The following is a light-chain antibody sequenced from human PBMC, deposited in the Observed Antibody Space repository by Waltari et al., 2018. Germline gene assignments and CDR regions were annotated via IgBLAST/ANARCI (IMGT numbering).Light chain of an antibody. J-gene: IGLJ1*01. Sequence: QSALTQPASVSGSPGPSITISCTGTSSDVGDYNYVSWYQQHPGKAPKFIIYDVSRRPSGVSNRFSGSKSGNTASLTISGLQAEDEADYYCSSYTSSSSYVFGTGTKVTV. CDR1: SSDVGDYNY. CDR3: SSYTSSSSYV. CDR2: DVS. V-gene: IGLV2-14*01.